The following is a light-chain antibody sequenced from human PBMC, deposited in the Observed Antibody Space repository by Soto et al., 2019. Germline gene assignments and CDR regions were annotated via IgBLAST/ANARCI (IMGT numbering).Light chain of an antibody. J-gene: IGLJ2*01. CDR1: ASNVGTQS. CDR2: DNT. CDR3: GTWDTGLSAGV. Sequence: QSVLTQPPSVSAAPGQRVTISCSGSASNVGTQSVSWYQQRPGGAPKLLIYDNTKRPAEIPDRFSGSKSDTSATLTITGVQTGDEADYYCGTWDTGLSAGVFGGGTQLTVL. V-gene: IGLV1-51*01.